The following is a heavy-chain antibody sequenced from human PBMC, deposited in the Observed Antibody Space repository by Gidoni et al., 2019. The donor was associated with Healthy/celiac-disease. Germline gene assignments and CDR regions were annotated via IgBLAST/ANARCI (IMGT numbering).Heavy chain of an antibody. CDR1: GGSISSSSYY. D-gene: IGHD1-26*01. CDR2: IYYSGST. Sequence: QLQLQESGPGLVKPSETLSLTCTVSGGSISSSSYYWGWIRQPPGKGLEWIGSIYYSGSTYYNPSLKSADLMCKNQFSLKLSSVTAADTAVYYCARHVGAIDFDYWGQGTLVTVSS. V-gene: IGHV4-39*01. J-gene: IGHJ4*02. CDR3: ARHVGAIDFDY.